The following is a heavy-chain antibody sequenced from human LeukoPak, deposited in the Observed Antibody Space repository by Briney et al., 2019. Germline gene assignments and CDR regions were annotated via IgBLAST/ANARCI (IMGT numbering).Heavy chain of an antibody. CDR1: GYTFIDYY. V-gene: IGHV1-2*02. D-gene: IGHD1-26*01. CDR2: INPNSGDT. Sequence: GASVKVSCKASGYTFIDYYIYWVRQAPGQGLEWMGWINPNSGDTNPAEKFQGRVTMTRDMSISSVYMELSGLRSADTAVYYCASRPWDHHHYWGQGTLVTVSS. CDR3: ASRPWDHHHY. J-gene: IGHJ4*02.